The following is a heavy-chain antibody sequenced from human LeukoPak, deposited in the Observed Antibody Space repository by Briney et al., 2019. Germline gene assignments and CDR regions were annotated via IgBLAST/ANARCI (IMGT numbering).Heavy chain of an antibody. V-gene: IGHV1-58*01. Sequence: VASVKVSCKASGFTFTSSAVQWVRQARGQRLEWIRWIVVGSGNTNYAQKFQERVTITRDMSTSTAYMELSSLRSEDTAVYYCARDPKVGPRGMDVWGQGTTVTVSS. D-gene: IGHD1-26*01. J-gene: IGHJ6*02. CDR3: ARDPKVGPRGMDV. CDR1: GFTFTSSA. CDR2: IVVGSGNT.